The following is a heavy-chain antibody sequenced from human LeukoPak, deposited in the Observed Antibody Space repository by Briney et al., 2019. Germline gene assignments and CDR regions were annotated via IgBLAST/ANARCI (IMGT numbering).Heavy chain of an antibody. D-gene: IGHD1-26*01. CDR1: GCTFTGYY. J-gene: IGHJ4*02. CDR3: ASGGGSYSTLVRY. CDR2: INPNSGGT. V-gene: IGHV1-2*06. Sequence: ASVKVSCKASGCTFTGYYMHWVLQAPGQGLEWMGRINPNSGGTNYAQKLQGRVTMTRDTSISTAYMELSRLRSDDTAVYYCASGGGSYSTLVRYWGQGTLVTVSS.